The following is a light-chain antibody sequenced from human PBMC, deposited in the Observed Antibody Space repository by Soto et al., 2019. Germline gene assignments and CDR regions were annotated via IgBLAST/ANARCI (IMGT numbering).Light chain of an antibody. Sequence: DIVMTQSPLSLPVTPGEPASISCRSSQSLLHSNGCNYLDWYLQKPGQSPQLLICLGSNRASGVPDRFSGSGSGTDFTLKSSRVEAEDVGVYYCMQALQTWTFGQGTRVVIK. CDR1: QSLLHSNGCNY. V-gene: IGKV2-28*01. J-gene: IGKJ1*01. CDR2: LGS. CDR3: MQALQTWT.